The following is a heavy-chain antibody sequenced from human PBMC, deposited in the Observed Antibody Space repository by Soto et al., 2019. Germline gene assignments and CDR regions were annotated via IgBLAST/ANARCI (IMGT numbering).Heavy chain of an antibody. CDR3: ARGLNGYLHYFDY. CDR2: INAGNGNT. CDR1: GYTFTSYA. D-gene: IGHD5-18*01. V-gene: IGHV1-3*01. Sequence: GAPVKVSCKASGYTFTSYAMHWVRQAPGQRLEWMGWINAGNGNTKYSQKFQGRVTITRDTSASTAYMELSSLRSEDTAVYYCARGLNGYLHYFDYWGQGTLVTVSS. J-gene: IGHJ4*02.